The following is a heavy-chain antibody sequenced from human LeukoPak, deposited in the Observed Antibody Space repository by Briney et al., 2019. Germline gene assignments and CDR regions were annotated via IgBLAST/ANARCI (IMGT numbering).Heavy chain of an antibody. V-gene: IGHV4-39*01. CDR2: IYYSGST. CDR3: ARQGGSGRSLDY. J-gene: IGHJ4*02. Sequence: SETLSLTCTVSGGSISSSSYYWGWIRQPPGKGLEWIGSIYYSGSTYYNPSLKSRVTISVDTSNNQFSLKLTSVTAADTAVYYCARQGGSGRSLDYWGQGTLVTVSS. D-gene: IGHD3-10*01. CDR1: GGSISSSSYY.